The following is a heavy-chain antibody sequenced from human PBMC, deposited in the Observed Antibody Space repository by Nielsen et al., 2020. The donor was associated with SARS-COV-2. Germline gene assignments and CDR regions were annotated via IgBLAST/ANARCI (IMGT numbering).Heavy chain of an antibody. V-gene: IGHV5-51*01. Sequence: GESLKISCQGSGYSFTSYWIGWVRQMPGKGLEWMGIIYPGDSDTRYSPSFQGQVTISADKSISTAYLQWSSLKASDTAMYYCARRYSYYGYYFDYWGQGTLVTVSS. CDR2: IYPGDSDT. CDR3: ARRYSYYGYYFDY. J-gene: IGHJ4*02. D-gene: IGHD3-10*01. CDR1: GYSFTSYW.